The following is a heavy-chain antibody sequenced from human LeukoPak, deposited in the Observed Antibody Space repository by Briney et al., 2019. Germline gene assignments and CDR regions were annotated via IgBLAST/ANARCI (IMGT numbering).Heavy chain of an antibody. CDR2: ISSSSSTI. J-gene: IGHJ4*02. CDR3: ARDPALDS. V-gene: IGHV3-48*02. Sequence: GGSLRLSCTASGFTFSSYSMDWVRQAPGKGLEWDSYISSSSSTIYYADSVKGRFTIFRDNVKNSLYLQMNSLRDEDTAVYYCARDPALDSWGQGTLVTVSS. CDR1: GFTFSSYS.